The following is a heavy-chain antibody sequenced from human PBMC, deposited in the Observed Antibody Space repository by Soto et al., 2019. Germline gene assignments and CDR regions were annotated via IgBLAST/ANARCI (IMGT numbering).Heavy chain of an antibody. Sequence: EVQLVESGGGLVQPGRSLRLSCAASGFTFDDYAMHWVRQAPGKGLEWVSGISWNSGSIGYADSVKGRFTISRDNAKNSLYLQMNSLRAEDTALYYCAHGYCSGGSCFYLDYWGQGTLVTVSS. J-gene: IGHJ4*02. CDR2: ISWNSGSI. D-gene: IGHD2-15*01. CDR1: GFTFDDYA. CDR3: AHGYCSGGSCFYLDY. V-gene: IGHV3-9*01.